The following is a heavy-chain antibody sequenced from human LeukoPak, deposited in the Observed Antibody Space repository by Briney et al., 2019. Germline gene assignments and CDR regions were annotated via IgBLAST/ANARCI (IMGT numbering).Heavy chain of an antibody. V-gene: IGHV3-49*02. J-gene: IGHJ4*02. Sequence: KIYGGTPEYAASVKGRFTISRDDSKGIAYLQMNSLKTEDTAVYYCTRDQTPYYWGQGTLVTVSS. CDR3: TRDQTPYY. CDR2: KIYGGTP.